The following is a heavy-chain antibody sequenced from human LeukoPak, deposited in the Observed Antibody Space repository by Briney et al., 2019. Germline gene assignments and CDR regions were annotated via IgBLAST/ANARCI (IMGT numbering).Heavy chain of an antibody. Sequence: GGSLRLSCAASGFTFSSYAMHWVRQAPGKGLEWVAVISYDGSNKYYADSVKGRFTISRDNSKNTLYLQMNSLRAEDTAVYYCARDDSSSVGFYYYYYMDVWGKGTTVTVSS. V-gene: IGHV3-30-3*01. J-gene: IGHJ6*03. CDR2: ISYDGSNK. CDR3: ARDDSSSVGFYYYYYMDV. D-gene: IGHD6-6*01. CDR1: GFTFSSYA.